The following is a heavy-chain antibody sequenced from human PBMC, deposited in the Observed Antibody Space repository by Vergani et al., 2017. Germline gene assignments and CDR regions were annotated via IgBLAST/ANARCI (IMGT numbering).Heavy chain of an antibody. CDR3: ARAPRVPAAIADYFYY. CDR1: GGSISSGSYY. V-gene: IGHV4-61*02. D-gene: IGHD2-2*02. J-gene: IGHJ4*02. CDR2: IYTSGST. Sequence: QVQLQESGPGLVKPSQTLSLTCTVSGGSISSGSYYWSWIRQPAGKGLDWIGRIYTSGSTNYNPSLKSRVTISVDTSKNQFSLKLSSVTAADTAVYYCARAPRVPAAIADYFYYWGQGTLVTVSS.